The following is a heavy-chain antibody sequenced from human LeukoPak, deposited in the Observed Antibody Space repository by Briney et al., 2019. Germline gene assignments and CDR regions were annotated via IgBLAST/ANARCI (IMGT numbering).Heavy chain of an antibody. CDR1: GGTFTSYT. CDR3: ARDRKWEAGYYYYYMDV. J-gene: IGHJ6*03. D-gene: IGHD1-26*01. CDR2: IIPILRLA. V-gene: IGHV1-69*10. Sequence: SVKVSCKASGGTFTSYTISWVRQAPGQGLEWMGRIIPILRLANYAQKFQGRVTITADKSTSTAYMELSSLRSEDTAVYYCARDRKWEAGYYYYYMDVWGKGTTVTVSS.